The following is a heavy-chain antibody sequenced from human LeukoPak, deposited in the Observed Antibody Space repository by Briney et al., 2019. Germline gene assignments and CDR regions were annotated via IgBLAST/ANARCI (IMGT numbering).Heavy chain of an antibody. Sequence: GSLRLSCAASGFTFSSYWMSWIRQPPGKGLEWIGEINHSGSTNYNPSLKSRVTISVDTSKNQFSLKLSSVTAADTAVYYCARHGLWLSKGTDYWGQGTLVTVSS. CDR3: ARHGLWLSKGTDY. J-gene: IGHJ4*02. CDR2: INHSGST. D-gene: IGHD3-22*01. CDR1: GFTFSSYW. V-gene: IGHV4-34*01.